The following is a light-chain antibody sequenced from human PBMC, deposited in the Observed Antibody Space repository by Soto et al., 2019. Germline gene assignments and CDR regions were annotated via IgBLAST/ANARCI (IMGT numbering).Light chain of an antibody. CDR2: EVT. Sequence: QSALTQPASVSGSPGQSITISCSGSSSDIGAYDYVSWYQQHPGKAPKLLIYEVTSRPSGVSHRFSGSKSGNTASLSISGLQLEDDADYYCSSCTSTSTPLIFGGGTKLTVL. CDR1: SSDIGAYDY. J-gene: IGLJ2*01. V-gene: IGLV2-14*01. CDR3: SSCTSTSTPLI.